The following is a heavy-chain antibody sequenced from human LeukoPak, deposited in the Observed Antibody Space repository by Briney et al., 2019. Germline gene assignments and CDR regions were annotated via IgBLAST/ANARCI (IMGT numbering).Heavy chain of an antibody. D-gene: IGHD3-10*01. CDR2: IWSDGSNK. V-gene: IGHV3-33*01. CDR3: AREGTLIRRVGGFPDY. Sequence: PGRSLRLSCAASGFTFSSYGMHWVRQAPGKGLEWVAIIWSDGSNKYYADSVKGRFTISRDTSKNTLYLAMNSLRAEDTAVYYCAREGTLIRRVGGFPDYWGQGTLVTVSS. CDR1: GFTFSSYG. J-gene: IGHJ4*02.